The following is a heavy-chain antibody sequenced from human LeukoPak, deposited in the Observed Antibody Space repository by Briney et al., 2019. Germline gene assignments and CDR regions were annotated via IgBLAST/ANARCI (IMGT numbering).Heavy chain of an antibody. V-gene: IGHV1-24*01. CDR2: FDPEDGET. J-gene: IGHJ6*02. Sequence: ASVKVSCKVSGYTLTELSMHWVRQAPGKGLEWMGGFDPEDGETIYAQKFQGRVTMTEDTSTDTAHMELSSLRSEDTAVYYCATVDIVAKNYYYYGMDVWGQGTTVTVSS. CDR1: GYTLTELS. D-gene: IGHD5-12*01. CDR3: ATVDIVAKNYYYYGMDV.